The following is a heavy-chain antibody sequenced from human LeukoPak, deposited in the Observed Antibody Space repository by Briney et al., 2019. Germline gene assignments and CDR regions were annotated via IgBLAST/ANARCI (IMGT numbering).Heavy chain of an antibody. J-gene: IGHJ4*02. D-gene: IGHD4-23*01. Sequence: KASETLSLTCTVSGGSISSYYWSWIGQPPGKGLEWIGSMYYSGSTNYKPSLKSRVTISVDTSKNQFSLKLSSVTAADTAVYYCAKSAVGHNFDYWGQGTLVTVSS. V-gene: IGHV4-59*08. CDR1: GGSISSYY. CDR2: MYYSGST. CDR3: AKSAVGHNFDY.